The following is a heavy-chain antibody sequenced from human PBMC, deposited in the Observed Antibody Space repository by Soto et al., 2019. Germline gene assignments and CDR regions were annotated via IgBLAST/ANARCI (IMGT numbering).Heavy chain of an antibody. CDR2: IYPGDSDT. CDR3: ARITIFGVVTIYGMDV. Sequence: GESLKISCRGSGYSFTSYWIGWVRQLPGKGLEWMGIIYPGDSDTRSSPSFQGQVTISADKSISTAYLQWSSLKASDTAMYYCARITIFGVVTIYGMDVWGQGTTVTVSS. CDR1: GYSFTSYW. D-gene: IGHD3-3*01. J-gene: IGHJ6*02. V-gene: IGHV5-51*01.